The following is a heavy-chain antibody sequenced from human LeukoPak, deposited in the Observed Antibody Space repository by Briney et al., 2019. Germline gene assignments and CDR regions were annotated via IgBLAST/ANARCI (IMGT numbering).Heavy chain of an antibody. CDR1: GYTFTSYD. Sequence: ASVKVSRKASGYTFTSYDINWVRQATGQGLGWMGWMNPNSGNTGYAQKFQGRVTIARNTSICTAYMELSSLRSEDTAVYYCARGTRDCSSTSCLYYFDYWGQGTLVTVSS. J-gene: IGHJ4*02. CDR2: MNPNSGNT. CDR3: ARGTRDCSSTSCLYYFDY. D-gene: IGHD2-2*01. V-gene: IGHV1-8*03.